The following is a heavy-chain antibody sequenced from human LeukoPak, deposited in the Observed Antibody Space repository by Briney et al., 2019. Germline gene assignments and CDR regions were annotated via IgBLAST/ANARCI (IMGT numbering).Heavy chain of an antibody. CDR1: GDSITNSNFY. J-gene: IGHJ4*02. CDR2: IFHSGST. D-gene: IGHD3-9*01. CDR3: AGRAIVTGYFDF. V-gene: IGHV4-39*01. Sequence: SEPLSFACTVSGDSITNSNFYWGWIRQSPGKGLEWSGSIFHSGSTNYNPSLQSRVTISVDTSKNQFYLRVRSVTAAETALYYCAGRAIVTGYFDFWGRGTLLTVSS.